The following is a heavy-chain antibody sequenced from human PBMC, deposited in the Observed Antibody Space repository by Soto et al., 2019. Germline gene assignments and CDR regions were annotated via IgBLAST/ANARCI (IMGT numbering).Heavy chain of an antibody. CDR1: GFTFSNYG. V-gene: IGHV3-30*18. CDR3: AKDFYGS. D-gene: IGHD4-17*01. Sequence: GGSLRLSCAASGFTFSNYGMHWVRQAPGKGLEWVAVISYDGSNKYYADSVKGRFTISRDNSKNTLYLQMNSLRAEDTAVYYCAKDFYGSWGQGTLVTVSS. J-gene: IGHJ4*02. CDR2: ISYDGSNK.